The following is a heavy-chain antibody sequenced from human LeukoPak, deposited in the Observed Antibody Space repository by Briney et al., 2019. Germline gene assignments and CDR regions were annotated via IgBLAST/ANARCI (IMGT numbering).Heavy chain of an antibody. CDR2: IYYSGST. CDR1: GGSISSSSYY. Sequence: SETLSLTCTVSGGSISSSSYYWGWIRQPPGKGLEWIGSIYYSGSTYYNPSLKSRVTISVDTSKNQFSLKLSSVTAADTAVYYCARDLGVYSEPDAFDIWGQGTMVTVSS. CDR3: ARDLGVYSEPDAFDI. J-gene: IGHJ3*02. V-gene: IGHV4-39*07. D-gene: IGHD1-14*01.